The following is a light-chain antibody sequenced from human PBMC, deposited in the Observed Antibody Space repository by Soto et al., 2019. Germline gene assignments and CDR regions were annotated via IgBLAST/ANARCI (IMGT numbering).Light chain of an antibody. CDR3: QQLNSYPPWT. V-gene: IGKV1-9*01. CDR2: AAS. J-gene: IGKJ1*01. CDR1: QGISSY. Sequence: IQLTQSPSFLSASVGDRVTITCRARQGISSYLAWYQQKPGKAPKLLIYAASTLQSGVPSRFSGSGSGTEFTLTISSLQPDDFATYYCQQLNSYPPWTFGQGTKVEIK.